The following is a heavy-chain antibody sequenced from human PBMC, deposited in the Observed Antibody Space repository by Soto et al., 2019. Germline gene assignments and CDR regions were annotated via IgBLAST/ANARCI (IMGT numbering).Heavy chain of an antibody. V-gene: IGHV3-11*05. CDR2: ITRSSTYT. D-gene: IGHD5-12*01. CDR3: ARPQGGGYDLNY. Sequence: QVQLVESGGGLVKPGGSLRLSCAASGFTFSDYYMSWIRQAPGKGLEWVSYITRSSTYTNYADSVKGRFTISRDNAKNSLYLQMNSLRAEATAVYYCARPQGGGYDLNYWGQGTLVTVSS. CDR1: GFTFSDYY. J-gene: IGHJ4*02.